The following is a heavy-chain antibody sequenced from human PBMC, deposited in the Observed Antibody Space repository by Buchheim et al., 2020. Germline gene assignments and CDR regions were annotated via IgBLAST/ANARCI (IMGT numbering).Heavy chain of an antibody. CDR1: GFTFSSYS. CDR3: ARDLFRVGYDMGV. Sequence: EVQLVESGGGLVQPGGSLRLSCAASGFTFSSYSMNWVRQAPGKGLEWVAYISSSSSTIYYADSVKGRFTISRDNAKNSLYLQMNSVRAEDTAVYYCARDLFRVGYDMGVWGQGTT. V-gene: IGHV3-48*01. J-gene: IGHJ6*02. CDR2: ISSSSSTI. D-gene: IGHD2-21*01.